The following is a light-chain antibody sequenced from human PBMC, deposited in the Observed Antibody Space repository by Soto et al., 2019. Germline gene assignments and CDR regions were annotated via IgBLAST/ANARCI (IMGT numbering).Light chain of an antibody. CDR1: SSDVGGYNY. Sequence: QSALTQPASVSGSPGQSITISCTGTSSDVGGYNYVSWYQQHPGKAPKLMIYEVSNRPSGVSNRFSGSKSGNTASLTISGLQAEDEADYYCTSYTTNSPYVVFGGGTKFTVL. CDR2: EVS. J-gene: IGLJ2*01. V-gene: IGLV2-14*01. CDR3: TSYTTNSPYVV.